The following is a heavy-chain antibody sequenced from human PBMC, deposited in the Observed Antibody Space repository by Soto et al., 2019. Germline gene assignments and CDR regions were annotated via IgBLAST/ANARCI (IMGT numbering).Heavy chain of an antibody. CDR3: ARGPRYGMDV. CDR1: GYTFIGFY. V-gene: IGHV1-2*02. J-gene: IGHJ6*02. Sequence: QVQLVQSGAEVKKPGASVKVSCKASGYTFIGFYMHWVRQAPGQGLEWMGFINPNNGVTTYAQKFQGRVTMTRDTSISTAYMEVSRLRSDDTAVYYCARGPRYGMDVWGQVTTVIVS. CDR2: INPNNGVT.